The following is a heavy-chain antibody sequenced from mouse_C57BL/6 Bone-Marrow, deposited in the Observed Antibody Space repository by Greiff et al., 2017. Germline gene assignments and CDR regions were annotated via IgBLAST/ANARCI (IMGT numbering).Heavy chain of an antibody. D-gene: IGHD2-5*01. V-gene: IGHV1-50*01. CDR1: GYTFTSYW. CDR2: IDPSDSYT. Sequence: VQLQQPGAELVKPGASVKLSCKASGYTFTSYWMQWVKQRPGQGLEWIGEIDPSDSYTNYNQKFKGKATLTVDTSSSTAYMQLSSLTSEDSAVYYCAREESNYLYYFDYWGQGTTLTVSS. CDR3: AREESNYLYYFDY. J-gene: IGHJ2*01.